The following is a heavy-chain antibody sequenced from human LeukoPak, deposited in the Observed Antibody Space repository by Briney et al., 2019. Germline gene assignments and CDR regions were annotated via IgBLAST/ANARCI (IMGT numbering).Heavy chain of an antibody. V-gene: IGHV3-33*01. CDR3: ARSVTTSMNWFDP. Sequence: PGGSLRLSCAASGFTFSSYGMHWVRQAPGKGLEWVAVIWYDGGNKYYADSVKGRFTISRDNSKNTLDLQMNSLRAEDTAVYYCARSVTTSMNWFDPWGQGTLVTVSS. CDR1: GFTFSSYG. J-gene: IGHJ5*02. D-gene: IGHD4-17*01. CDR2: IWYDGGNK.